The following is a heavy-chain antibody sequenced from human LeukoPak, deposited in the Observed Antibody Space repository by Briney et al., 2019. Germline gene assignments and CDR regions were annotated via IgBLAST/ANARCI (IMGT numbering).Heavy chain of an antibody. J-gene: IGHJ5*02. CDR3: AGEFSGLDERSANWFDP. V-gene: IGHV1-46*01. Sequence: ASVKVSCKASGYTFTSYYMHWVRQAPGQGLEWMGIINPSGGSTSYAQKFQGRVTMTRDTSTSTVYMELSSLRSEDTAVYYCAGEFSGLDERSANWFDPWGQGTLVTGSS. CDR2: INPSGGST. CDR1: GYTFTSYY. D-gene: IGHD5-24*01.